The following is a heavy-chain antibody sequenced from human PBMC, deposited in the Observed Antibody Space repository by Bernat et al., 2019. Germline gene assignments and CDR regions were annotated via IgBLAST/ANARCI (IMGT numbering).Heavy chain of an antibody. V-gene: IGHV4-4*07. CDR1: GGSISSYY. J-gene: IGHJ5*02. CDR3: ARASQSGSYAFLWFDP. CDR2: IYTRGST. Sequence: QVQLQESGPGLVKPSETLSLTCTVSGGSISSYYWSWIRQPAGKGLEWIGRIYTRGSTNYNPSLKSRVTMSVDTSKNQFSLKLSSVTAADTAVYYCARASQSGSYAFLWFDPWGQGTLVTVSS. D-gene: IGHD1-26*01.